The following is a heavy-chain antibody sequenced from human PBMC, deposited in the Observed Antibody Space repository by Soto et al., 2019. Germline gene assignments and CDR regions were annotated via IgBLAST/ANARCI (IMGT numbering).Heavy chain of an antibody. CDR3: ARGRSLGYCSGGSCYAAYYYYYYMDV. D-gene: IGHD2-15*01. J-gene: IGHJ6*03. CDR1: GGTFSSYT. CDR2: IIPILGIA. V-gene: IGHV1-69*02. Sequence: QVQLVQSGAEVKKPGSSVKVSCKASGGTFSSYTISWVRQAPGQGLEWMGRIIPILGIANYAQKFQGRVTITADKSTSTANMELSSLRSEDTAVYYCARGRSLGYCSGGSCYAAYYYYYYMDVWGKGTTVTVSS.